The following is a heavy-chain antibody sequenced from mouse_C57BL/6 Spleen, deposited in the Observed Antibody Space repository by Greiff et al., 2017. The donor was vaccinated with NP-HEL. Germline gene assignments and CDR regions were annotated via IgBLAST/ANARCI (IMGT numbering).Heavy chain of an antibody. CDR1: GYTFTGYW. CDR3: AHYYSNSRGFAY. J-gene: IGHJ3*01. CDR2: ILPGSGST. V-gene: IGHV1-9*01. Sequence: VQLKESGAELMKPGASVKLSCKATGYTFTGYWIEWVKQRPGHGLEWIGEILPGSGSTNYNEKFKGKATFTADTSSNTAYMQLRSLTTEDSAIYYCAHYYSNSRGFAYWGQGTLVTVSA. D-gene: IGHD2-5*01.